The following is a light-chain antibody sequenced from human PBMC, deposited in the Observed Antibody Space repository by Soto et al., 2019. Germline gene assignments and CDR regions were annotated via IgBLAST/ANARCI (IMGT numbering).Light chain of an antibody. V-gene: IGKV3-15*01. Sequence: EIVMTQSPATLSVSPGERATLSCRASQSVSSNLAWYQQKPGQAPRLLIYGASTRATGIPARFSGSGSGTEFPLTISSLQSEDFSVNYCQTSNNWPITFGQGTRLEIK. J-gene: IGKJ5*01. CDR1: QSVSSN. CDR3: QTSNNWPIT. CDR2: GAS.